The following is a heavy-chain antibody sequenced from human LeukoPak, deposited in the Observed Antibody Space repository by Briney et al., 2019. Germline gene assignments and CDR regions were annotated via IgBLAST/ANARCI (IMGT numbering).Heavy chain of an antibody. Sequence: GASVKVSCKASGYTFTSYGISWVRQAPGQGLEWMGWISAYNGNTNYAQKLQGRVTMTTDTSTSTAYMELSSLRSEDTAVYYCARKPIAAAGSYYYGMDVWGQGTTVTVSS. V-gene: IGHV1-18*01. J-gene: IGHJ6*02. CDR2: ISAYNGNT. CDR3: ARKPIAAAGSYYYGMDV. D-gene: IGHD6-13*01. CDR1: GYTFTSYG.